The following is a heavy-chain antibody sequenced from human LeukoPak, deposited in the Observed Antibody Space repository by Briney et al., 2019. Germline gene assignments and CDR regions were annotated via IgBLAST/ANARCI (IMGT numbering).Heavy chain of an antibody. Sequence: GGSLRLSCAASGFTFSSYAMSWVRQAPVKGLEWVSAISGSGGSTYYADSVKGRFTISRDNSKNTLYLQMNSLRAEDTAVYYCARVGVVIFVSIPFFDYWGQGTLVTVSS. J-gene: IGHJ4*02. V-gene: IGHV3-23*01. CDR3: ARVGVVIFVSIPFFDY. D-gene: IGHD3-3*01. CDR1: GFTFSSYA. CDR2: ISGSGGST.